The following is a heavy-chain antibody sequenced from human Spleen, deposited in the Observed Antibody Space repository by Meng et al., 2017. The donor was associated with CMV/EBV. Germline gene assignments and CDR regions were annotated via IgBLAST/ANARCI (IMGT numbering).Heavy chain of an antibody. CDR2: IYYSGST. J-gene: IGHJ4*02. Sequence: SETLSLTFTVSGGSISSYFRSWIRQPPGKGLEWMGYIYYSGSTSYNPSLKSGVTISLDTSKNQFSLKLSYVTAANTAVYHCARLTMVRGVIPKYYFDSWGQGTLVTVSS. CDR3: ARLTMVRGVIPKYYFDS. V-gene: IGHV4-59*01. D-gene: IGHD3-10*01. CDR1: GGSISSYF.